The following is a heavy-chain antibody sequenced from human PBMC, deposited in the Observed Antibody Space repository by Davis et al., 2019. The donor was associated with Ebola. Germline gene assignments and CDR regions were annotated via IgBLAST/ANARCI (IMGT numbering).Heavy chain of an antibody. V-gene: IGHV3-53*01. J-gene: IGHJ4*02. Sequence: PSETLSLTCVVAGGSISNSNWWSWVRQPPGKGLEWVSVIYRGGDTYYLDSVKGRFTVSRDNSKNTFYLQMNSLRVEDTAVYYCTRGHYSGPHGWGQGTLVTVSP. CDR1: GGSISNSNW. CDR3: TRGHYSGPHG. D-gene: IGHD6-25*01. CDR2: IYRGGDT.